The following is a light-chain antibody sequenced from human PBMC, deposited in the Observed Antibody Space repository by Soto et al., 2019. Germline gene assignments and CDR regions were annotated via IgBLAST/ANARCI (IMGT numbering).Light chain of an antibody. V-gene: IGKV1-39*01. CDR3: QQYNHYPWT. Sequence: DIQMTHSPSSLSAYVGDRVTITCLPSHRISAYLNWYQHKPGKAPRLLIYTASSLQSGVPSRFSGSGSGTEFTLTISSLQPDDFATYYCQQYNHYPWTFGQGPKVDIK. CDR2: TAS. CDR1: HRISAY. J-gene: IGKJ1*01.